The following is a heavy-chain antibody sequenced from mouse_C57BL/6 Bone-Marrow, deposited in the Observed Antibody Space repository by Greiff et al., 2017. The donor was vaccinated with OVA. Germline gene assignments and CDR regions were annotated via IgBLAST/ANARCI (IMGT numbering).Heavy chain of an antibody. J-gene: IGHJ2*01. V-gene: IGHV5-16*01. CDR2: INYDGSST. CDR3: ASERDWYYFDY. Sequence: VESEGGLVQPGSSMKLSCTASGFTFSDYYMAWVRQVPEKGLEWVANINYDGSSTYYLDSLKSRFIISRDNAKNILYLQMSSLKSEDTATYYCASERDWYYFDYWGQGTTLTVSS. D-gene: IGHD3-3*01. CDR1: GFTFSDYY.